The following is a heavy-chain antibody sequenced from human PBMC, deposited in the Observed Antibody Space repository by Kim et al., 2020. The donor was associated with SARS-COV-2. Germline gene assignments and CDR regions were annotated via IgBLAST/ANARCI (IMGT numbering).Heavy chain of an antibody. D-gene: IGHD3-10*01. J-gene: IGHJ6*03. CDR3: ARKGGSGSYYWPYYYYYMDV. CDR1: GYTFTSYD. V-gene: IGHV1-8*01. Sequence: ASVKVSCKASGYTFTSYDINWVRQATGQGLEWMGWMNPNSGNTGYAQKFQGRVTMTRNTSISTAYMELSSLRSEDTAVYYCARKGGSGSYYWPYYYYYMDVWGKGTTVTVSS. CDR2: MNPNSGNT.